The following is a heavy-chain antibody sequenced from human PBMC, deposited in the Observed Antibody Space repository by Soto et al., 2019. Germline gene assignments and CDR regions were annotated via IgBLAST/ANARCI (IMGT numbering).Heavy chain of an antibody. J-gene: IGHJ6*02. D-gene: IGHD2-15*01. CDR2: IWYDGSNK. CDR3: ARARNCSGGSCRSSYYYYGMDV. CDR1: GFTFSSYG. Sequence: QPGGSLRLSCAASGFTFSSYGMHWVRQAPGKGLEWVAVIWYDGSNKYYADSVKGRFTISRDNSKNTLYLQMNSLRAEDTAVYYCARARNCSGGSCRSSYYYYGMDVWGQGTTVTVSS. V-gene: IGHV3-33*01.